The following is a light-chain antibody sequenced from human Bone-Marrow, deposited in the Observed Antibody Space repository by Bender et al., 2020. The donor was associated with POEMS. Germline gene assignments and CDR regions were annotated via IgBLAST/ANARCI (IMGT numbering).Light chain of an antibody. CDR2: DDT. Sequence: QSALTQPASVSGSPGQSITISCTGTSSAFGSYDSVSWYQQHPGKAPKLMIYDDTDRPSGVSNRFSGSKSGNTASLIISGLQPEDEADYYCSSYTATNSLLFVFGAGTKVTVL. J-gene: IGLJ1*01. CDR1: SSAFGSYDS. CDR3: SSYTATNSLLFV. V-gene: IGLV2-14*03.